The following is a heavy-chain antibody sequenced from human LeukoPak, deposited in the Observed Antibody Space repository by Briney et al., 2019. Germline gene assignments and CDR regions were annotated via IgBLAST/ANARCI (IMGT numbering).Heavy chain of an antibody. Sequence: TGGSLRLSCAASGFTFDDYGMSWVRQAPGKGLEWVSGINWNGGSTGYADSVKGRFTISRDNADNSLYLQMNSLGAEDTAVYFCARLGPVNKDHYIDVGGKGTTVTISS. J-gene: IGHJ6*03. CDR2: INWNGGST. CDR3: ARLGPVNKDHYIDV. CDR1: GFTFDDYG. V-gene: IGHV3-20*04. D-gene: IGHD4-17*01.